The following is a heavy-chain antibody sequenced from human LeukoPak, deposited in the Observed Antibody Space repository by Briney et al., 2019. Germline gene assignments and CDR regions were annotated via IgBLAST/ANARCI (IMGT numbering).Heavy chain of an antibody. J-gene: IGHJ5*02. CDR1: GGSFSGSY. CDR2: INHSGST. V-gene: IGHV4-34*01. Sequence: SETLSLTCVVYGGSFSGSYWSWIRPPPGKGLEWIGQINHSGSTNYNPSLKSRVTISVDTSKNQFSLKLSSVTAADTAVYYCASERLGTMVRGINWFDPWGQGTLVTVSS. CDR3: ASERLGTMVRGINWFDP. D-gene: IGHD3-10*01.